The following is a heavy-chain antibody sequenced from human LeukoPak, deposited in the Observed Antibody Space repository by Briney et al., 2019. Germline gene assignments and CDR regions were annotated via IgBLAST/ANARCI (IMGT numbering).Heavy chain of an antibody. CDR1: GGSFSNYY. CDR3: ARGQYSSSWYYFDY. Sequence: PSETLSLTCAVYGGSFSNYYWSWIRQPAGKGLEWIGRIYTSGSTNYNPSLKSRVTMSVDTSKNQFSLKLSSVTAADTAVYYCARGQYSSSWYYFDYWGQGTLVTVSS. CDR2: IYTSGST. J-gene: IGHJ4*02. V-gene: IGHV4-59*10. D-gene: IGHD6-13*01.